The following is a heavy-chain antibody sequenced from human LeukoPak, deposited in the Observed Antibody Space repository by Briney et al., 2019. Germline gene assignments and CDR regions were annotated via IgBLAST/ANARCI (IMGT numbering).Heavy chain of an antibody. CDR2: IYYSGST. J-gene: IGHJ4*02. V-gene: IGHV4-59*08. Sequence: PSETLSLTCTVSDGSISSYYWSWIRQPPGKGLEWIGYIYYSGSTYYNPSLKSRVTISVDTSKNQLSLKLSSVTATDTAVYYCARRNFGGYPFDYWGQGTLVTVSS. D-gene: IGHD4-17*01. CDR1: DGSISSYY. CDR3: ARRNFGGYPFDY.